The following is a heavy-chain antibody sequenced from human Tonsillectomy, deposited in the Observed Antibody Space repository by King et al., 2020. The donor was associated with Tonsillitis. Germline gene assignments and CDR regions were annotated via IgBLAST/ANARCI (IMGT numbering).Heavy chain of an antibody. J-gene: IGHJ4*02. D-gene: IGHD1-26*01. CDR3: ASSGGELVRSYYFDY. CDR1: GGSISSSSYY. V-gene: IGHV4-39*01. Sequence: QLQESGPGLLRPSETLSLTCTVSGGSISSSSYYWGWIRQPPGKGLEWIGSIYYSGSTYYNPSLRSRVSISVDTSKNQFSLNLNSVTAAGTAVFYCASSGGELVRSYYFDYWGQGTLVTVSS. CDR2: IYYSGST.